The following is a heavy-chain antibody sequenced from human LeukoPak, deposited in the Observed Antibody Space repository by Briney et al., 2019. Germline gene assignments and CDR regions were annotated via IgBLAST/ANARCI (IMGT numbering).Heavy chain of an antibody. Sequence: PSEALSLTRTVSSGSMSSSSDFWGWIRQPPGQGLEWIGSFHYGGSTYYNPSLKSRVTISVDTSNNQFSLKVNSVTAADTAVYYCARRDPGSYANWFDPWGQGILVTVSS. CDR2: FHYGGST. D-gene: IGHD3-16*01. V-gene: IGHV4-39*01. CDR1: SGSMSSSSDF. CDR3: ARRDPGSYANWFDP. J-gene: IGHJ5*02.